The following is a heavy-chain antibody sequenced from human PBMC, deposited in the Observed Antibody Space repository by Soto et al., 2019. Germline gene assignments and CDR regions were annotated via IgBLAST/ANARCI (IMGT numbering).Heavy chain of an antibody. V-gene: IGHV4-34*01. CDR1: GGSFSGYY. Sequence: PSETLSLTCAVYGGSFSGYYWSWIRQPPGKGLEWIGEINHSGSTNYNPSLKSRVTISVDTSKNQFSLKLSSVTAADTAVYYCARVYYGSGSYTSMFDPWGQGTLVTVSS. CDR3: ARVYYGSGSYTSMFDP. CDR2: INHSGST. J-gene: IGHJ5*02. D-gene: IGHD3-10*01.